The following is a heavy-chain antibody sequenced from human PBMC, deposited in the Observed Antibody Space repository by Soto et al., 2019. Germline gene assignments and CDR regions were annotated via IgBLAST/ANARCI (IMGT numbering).Heavy chain of an antibody. CDR3: AKRPTGQQSDY. V-gene: IGHV3-23*01. J-gene: IGHJ4*02. Sequence: GSLRLSCTASEFTFSNYAMSWVRQAPGKGLEWVSAISGSGGSTYYADSVKGRFTISRDNSKNTLYLQMNSLRAEDTAVYYCAKRPTGQQSDYWGQGTLVTVS. D-gene: IGHD4-17*01. CDR2: ISGSGGST. CDR1: EFTFSNYA.